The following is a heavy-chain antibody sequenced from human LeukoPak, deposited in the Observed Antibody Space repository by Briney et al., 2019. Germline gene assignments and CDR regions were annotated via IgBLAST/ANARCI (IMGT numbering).Heavy chain of an antibody. CDR3: ATSNYFGSGSVYYFEY. CDR1: GYTLTKLP. CDR2: FDPEDGEA. D-gene: IGHD3-10*01. J-gene: IGHJ4*02. Sequence: ASVKVSCRVSGYTLTKLPIHWVRQAPGRGLEWMGSFDPEDGEALYARRFRGRVTMTGDTSTDTAFMELSSLKSVDTAVSYCATSNYFGSGSVYYFEYWGQGTLVTVSS. V-gene: IGHV1-24*01.